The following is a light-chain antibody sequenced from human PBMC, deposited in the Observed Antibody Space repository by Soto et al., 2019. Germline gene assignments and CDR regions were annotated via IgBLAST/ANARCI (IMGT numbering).Light chain of an antibody. CDR2: GAS. V-gene: IGKV3-15*01. Sequence: EIVMTQSPVTLSVSPGERATLSCRASQSVSSSLAWYQQKPGQAPRLLIYGASTRATAIPARFSGSGSGTDFTLTISSLQAADFAVYHCQHYNNWPITFGQGTRLEI. CDR1: QSVSSS. CDR3: QHYNNWPIT. J-gene: IGKJ5*01.